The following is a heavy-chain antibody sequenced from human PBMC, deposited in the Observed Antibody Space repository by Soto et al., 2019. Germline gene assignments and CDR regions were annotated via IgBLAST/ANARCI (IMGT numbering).Heavy chain of an antibody. CDR3: ARHVLIRLGELSFIDY. CDR1: GGSISSSRYY. J-gene: IGHJ4*02. CDR2: IYYSGRT. Sequence: ETLSLTCTVSGGSISSSRYYWGWLRQPPGKGLEWIGGIYYSGRTYYHPSLKSRVTISVDTSKNQFSLKLSSVTAADTAVYYCARHVLIRLGELSFIDYWGQG. V-gene: IGHV4-39*01. D-gene: IGHD3-16*02.